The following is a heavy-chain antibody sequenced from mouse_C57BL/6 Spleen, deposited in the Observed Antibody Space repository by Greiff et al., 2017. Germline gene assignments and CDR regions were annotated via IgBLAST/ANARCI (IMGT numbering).Heavy chain of an antibody. Sequence: VQLQESGAELARPGASVKMSCKASGYTFTSYTMHWVKQRPGQGLEWIGYINPSSGYTKYNQKFKDKATFTAYKSSSTAYMQLSSLTSEDSAVYYCAIGGLYFDYWGQGTTLTVSS. V-gene: IGHV1-4*01. D-gene: IGHD3-1*01. CDR3: AIGGLYFDY. J-gene: IGHJ2*01. CDR2: INPSSGYT. CDR1: GYTFTSYT.